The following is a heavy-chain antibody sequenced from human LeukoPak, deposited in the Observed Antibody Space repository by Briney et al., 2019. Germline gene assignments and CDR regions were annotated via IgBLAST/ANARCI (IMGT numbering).Heavy chain of an antibody. J-gene: IGHJ6*02. D-gene: IGHD1-26*01. CDR2: IIPILGIA. V-gene: IGHV1-69*04. CDR1: GYTFTAYY. CDR3: ARDREPTLDYYYGMDV. Sequence: SVKVSCKASGYTFTAYYMHWVRQAPGQGLEWMGRIIPILGIANYAQKFQGRVTITADKSTSTAYMELSSLRSEDTAVYYCARDREPTLDYYYGMDVWGQGTTVTVSS.